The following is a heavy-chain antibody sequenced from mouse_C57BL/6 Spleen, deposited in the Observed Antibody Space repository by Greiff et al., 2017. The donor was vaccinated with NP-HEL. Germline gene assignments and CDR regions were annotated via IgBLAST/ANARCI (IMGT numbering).Heavy chain of an antibody. Sequence: QVQLQQSGAELVKPGASVKISCKASGYAFSSYWMNWVKQRPGKGLEWIGQIYPGDGDTNYNGKFKGKATLTADKSSSTAYMQLSSLTSEDSAVYFCARHHRTTVVATPSYFDVWGTGTTVTVSS. J-gene: IGHJ1*03. V-gene: IGHV1-80*01. CDR1: GYAFSSYW. D-gene: IGHD1-1*01. CDR3: ARHHRTTVVATPSYFDV. CDR2: IYPGDGDT.